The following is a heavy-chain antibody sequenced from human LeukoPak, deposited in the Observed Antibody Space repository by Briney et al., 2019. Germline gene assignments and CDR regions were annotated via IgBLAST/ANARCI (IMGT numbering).Heavy chain of an antibody. CDR2: ISAYNGNT. V-gene: IGHV1-18*01. CDR3: ARFLANWFDP. Sequence: GASVKVSCKASGYTLTSYGISWVRQAPGQGLEWMGWISAYNGNTNYAQKLQGRVTMTTVTPTSTAYMELRSLRSDDTAVYYCARFLANWFDPWGQGTLVTVSS. J-gene: IGHJ5*02. CDR1: GYTLTSYG.